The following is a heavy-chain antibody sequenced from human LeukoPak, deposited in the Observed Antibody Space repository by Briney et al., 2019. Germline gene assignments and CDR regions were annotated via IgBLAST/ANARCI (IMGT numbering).Heavy chain of an antibody. Sequence: GGSLRLSCAASGFTFSSYAMSWVRQAPGKGPEWVSAISGSGGRTYYADSVKGRFTISRDNSKNTLYLQMNSLRAEDTAVYYCAKQRMGYYFDYWGQGTLVTVSS. J-gene: IGHJ4*02. CDR3: AKQRMGYYFDY. V-gene: IGHV3-23*01. CDR1: GFTFSSYA. D-gene: IGHD2-15*01. CDR2: ISGSGGRT.